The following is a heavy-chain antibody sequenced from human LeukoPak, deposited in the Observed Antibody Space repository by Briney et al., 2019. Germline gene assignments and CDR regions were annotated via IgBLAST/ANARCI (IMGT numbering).Heavy chain of an antibody. D-gene: IGHD2-15*01. Sequence: GGSLRLSCAASGFTFSSYVMSWVRQAPGKGLEFVSGINSDGDTFYADSVKGRFTISRETSKNTLYLQMNSLRGEDSATYYCARQLGYCSDGTCYFDHWGQGTLATVFS. V-gene: IGHV3-23*01. CDR1: GFTFSSYV. CDR3: ARQLGYCSDGTCYFDH. J-gene: IGHJ4*02. CDR2: INSDGDT.